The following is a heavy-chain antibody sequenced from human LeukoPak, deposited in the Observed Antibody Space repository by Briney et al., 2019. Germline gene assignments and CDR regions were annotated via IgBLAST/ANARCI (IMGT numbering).Heavy chain of an antibody. V-gene: IGHV4-4*07. CDR2: IYTSGST. Sequence: SETLSLTCTVSGGSISSYYWSWIRQPAGKGLEWIGRIYTSGSTNYNPSLKSRVTISVDTSKNQFSLKLSSVTAADTAVYYCARVGIVVVSAAIATEGYYYYGMDVWGQGTTVTVSS. CDR1: GGSISSYY. CDR3: ARVGIVVVSAAIATEGYYYYGMDV. J-gene: IGHJ6*02. D-gene: IGHD2-2*02.